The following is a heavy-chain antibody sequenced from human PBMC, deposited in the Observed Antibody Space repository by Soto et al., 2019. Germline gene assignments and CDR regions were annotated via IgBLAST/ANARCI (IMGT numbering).Heavy chain of an antibody. V-gene: IGHV4-30-4*01. D-gene: IGHD5-12*01. CDR1: GDSISGGDYY. CDR3: ARRDGFNYPYFDY. Sequence: SETLSLTCTVSGDSISGGDYYWSWIRPPPGKGLEWIGYIYYRGNTYYNPSLKSRVTISVDTSKNQFSLKLRSVTAADTAVYYCARRDGFNYPYFDYWGQGALVTVSS. J-gene: IGHJ4*02. CDR2: IYYRGNT.